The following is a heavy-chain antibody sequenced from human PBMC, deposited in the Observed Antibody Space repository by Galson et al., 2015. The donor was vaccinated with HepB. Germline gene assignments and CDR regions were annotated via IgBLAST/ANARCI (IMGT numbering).Heavy chain of an antibody. D-gene: IGHD5-18*01. J-gene: IGHJ4*02. CDR3: AKQGYPYYFDY. V-gene: IGHV3-23*01. CDR1: GFTLSNYA. CDR2: ITGVDDTT. Sequence: SLRLSCAASGFTLSNYAMSWVRQAPGKGLEWVSSITGVDDTTYFADSVKGRFTISRDKSKNTLYLQMNSLRAEDTAIYYCAKQGYPYYFDYWGQGTLVTVSS.